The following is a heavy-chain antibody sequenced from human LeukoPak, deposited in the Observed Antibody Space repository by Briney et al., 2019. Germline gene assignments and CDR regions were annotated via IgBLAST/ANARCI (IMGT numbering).Heavy chain of an antibody. D-gene: IGHD2-2*01. Sequence: SETLSLTCTVSGGSISSGSYYWSWIRQPAGKGLEWIGRIYTSGSTNYNPSLKSRVTISVDTSKNQFSLKLSSVTAADTAVYYCARARWYCSSTSCYAFDYWGQGTLVTVSS. CDR1: GGSISSGSYY. J-gene: IGHJ4*02. V-gene: IGHV4-61*02. CDR2: IYTSGST. CDR3: ARARWYCSSTSCYAFDY.